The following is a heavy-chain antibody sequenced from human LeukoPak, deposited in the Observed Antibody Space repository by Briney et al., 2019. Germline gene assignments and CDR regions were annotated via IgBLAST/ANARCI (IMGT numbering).Heavy chain of an antibody. CDR3: ARGGSSGGYYYH. D-gene: IGHD3-22*01. CDR1: GFTFSDYY. Sequence: GGSLRLSCAASGFTFSDYYMSWIRQAPGKGLEWISYISTGGGTISYADSVKGRFTISRDNAKNTLSLQMNSLTAEDTAMYYCARGGSSGGYYYHWGQGTLVTVSS. J-gene: IGHJ5*02. V-gene: IGHV3-11*01. CDR2: ISTGGGTI.